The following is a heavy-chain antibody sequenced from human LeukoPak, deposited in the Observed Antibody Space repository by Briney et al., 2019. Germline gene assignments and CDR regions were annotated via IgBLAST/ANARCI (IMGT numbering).Heavy chain of an antibody. CDR3: ARARNGGSFDP. CDR2: IGADGDI. V-gene: IGHV3-13*01. CDR1: GFPFSSHD. D-gene: IGHD3-16*01. Sequence: GGSLRLSCAASGFPFSSHDMHWVRQAPGKTLEWVSVIGADGDIYYSVSVKGRFTISRENAKNSLYLQMNSLRAGDTAVYYCARARNGGSFDPWGQGTLVTVSS. J-gene: IGHJ5*02.